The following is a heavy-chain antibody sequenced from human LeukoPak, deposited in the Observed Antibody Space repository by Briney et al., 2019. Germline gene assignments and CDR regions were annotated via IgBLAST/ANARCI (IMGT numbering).Heavy chain of an antibody. V-gene: IGHV5-51*01. J-gene: IGHJ3*02. CDR1: GYSFTNFW. Sequence: GESLKISCKGSGYSFTNFWIGWVRQMPGKSLEWMGIIYPGDSDTRYSPSFQGQVTILAGKSISTAYVQCSSLKASDTAIYYCANPRRVGVGNSAFDIWGQGTMVTVSS. CDR3: ANPRRVGVGNSAFDI. CDR2: IYPGDSDT. D-gene: IGHD1-26*01.